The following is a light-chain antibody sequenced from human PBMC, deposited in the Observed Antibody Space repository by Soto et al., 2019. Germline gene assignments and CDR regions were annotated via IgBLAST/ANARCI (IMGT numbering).Light chain of an antibody. CDR2: GAS. Sequence: EIVLTQSPGTLSLSPGERATLSCRASQSVSSSYLAWYQQKPGQAPRLLIYGASSRATGIPERFSGSGSGTDFTLTISRLEPEDFAVYYCQQYGSSYTCGQGTKLEIK. J-gene: IGKJ2*01. CDR1: QSVSSSY. CDR3: QQYGSSYT. V-gene: IGKV3-20*01.